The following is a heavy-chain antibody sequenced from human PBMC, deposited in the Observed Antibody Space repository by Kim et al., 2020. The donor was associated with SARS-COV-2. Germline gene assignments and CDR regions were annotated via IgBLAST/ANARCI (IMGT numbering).Heavy chain of an antibody. CDR3: ARDNYDFRYAFDI. CDR2: IWYDGSNK. V-gene: IGHV3-33*01. CDR1: GFTFSSYG. Sequence: GGSLRLSCAASGFTFSSYGMHWVRQAPGKGLEWVAVIWYDGSNKYYADSVKGRFTISRDNSKNTLYLQMNSLRAEDTAVYYCARDNYDFRYAFDIWGQGTMVTVSS. J-gene: IGHJ3*02. D-gene: IGHD3-3*01.